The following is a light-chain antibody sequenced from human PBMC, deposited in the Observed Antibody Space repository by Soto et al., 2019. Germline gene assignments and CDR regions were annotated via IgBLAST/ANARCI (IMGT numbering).Light chain of an antibody. CDR1: QTISSN. J-gene: IGKJ4*01. CDR2: GAS. CDR3: QQYNDWPPLT. V-gene: IGKV3-15*01. Sequence: EVVMTQSPATLSASPGERATFSCRASQTISSNVAWYQQKPGQAPRLLIYGASTRATGIPARFSGSGSGTEFTLTISSLQSEDFAVYYCQQYNDWPPLTFGGGTKVEIK.